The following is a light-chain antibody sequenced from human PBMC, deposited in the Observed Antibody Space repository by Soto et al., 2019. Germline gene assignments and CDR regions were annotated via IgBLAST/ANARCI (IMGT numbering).Light chain of an antibody. V-gene: IGKV3-20*01. J-gene: IGKJ1*01. CDR2: DAS. CDR1: QSVSSNF. CDR3: QFYGDPPKT. Sequence: EIVLTQSPGTPSLSPGERGTLSCRASQSVSSNFLAWYQQKPGQAPRLLIFDASTRATGIPDRFTGSGSGTDFTLTISRLEPEDFAVYYCQFYGDPPKTFGQGTKVEIK.